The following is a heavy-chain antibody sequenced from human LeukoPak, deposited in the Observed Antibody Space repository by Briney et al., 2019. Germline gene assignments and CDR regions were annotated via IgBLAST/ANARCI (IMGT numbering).Heavy chain of an antibody. CDR3: ARHCSGGSCYKAFDY. D-gene: IGHD2-15*01. CDR1: GGSISSYY. J-gene: IGHJ4*02. CDR2: IYYSGST. V-gene: IGHV4-59*01. Sequence: SETLSLTCTVSGGSISSYYWSWIRQPPGKGLEWIGNIYYSGSTTYNPSLKSRVTISVDTSKNQFSLKLSSVTAADTAVYYCARHCSGGSCYKAFDYWGQGTLVTVSS.